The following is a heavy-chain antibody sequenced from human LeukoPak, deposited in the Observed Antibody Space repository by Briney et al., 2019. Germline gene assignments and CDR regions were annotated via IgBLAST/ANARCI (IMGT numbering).Heavy chain of an antibody. CDR3: ARSIAAAGFYYYYYGMDV. V-gene: IGHV3-23*01. Sequence: PGGSLRLSCAASGFTFSSYAMSWVRQAPGKGLEWVSAISGSGGSTYYADSVKGRFTISRDNSKNTLSLQMNSLRAEDTAVYYCARSIAAAGFYYYYYGMDVWGQGTTVTVSS. CDR2: ISGSGGST. D-gene: IGHD6-13*01. J-gene: IGHJ6*02. CDR1: GFTFSSYA.